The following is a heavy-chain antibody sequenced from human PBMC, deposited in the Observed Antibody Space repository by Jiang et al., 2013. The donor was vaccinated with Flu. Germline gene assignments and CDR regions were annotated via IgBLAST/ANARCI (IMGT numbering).Heavy chain of an antibody. CDR2: INQSGTT. V-gene: IGHV4-34*01. Sequence: WIGEINQSGTTNSNPSLKSRVTISVDPSKNQFSLTLNSVTAADTAVYYCARGLGAYDSSGYRLYYFDYWGQGTLVTVSS. D-gene: IGHD3-22*01. CDR3: ARGLGAYDSSGYRLYYFDY. J-gene: IGHJ4*02.